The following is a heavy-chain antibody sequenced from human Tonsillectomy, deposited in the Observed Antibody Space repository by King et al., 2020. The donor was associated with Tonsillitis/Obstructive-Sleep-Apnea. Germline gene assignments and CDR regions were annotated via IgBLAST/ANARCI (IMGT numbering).Heavy chain of an antibody. CDR1: GLTFSSYA. D-gene: IGHD2-2*01. Sequence: VQLVESGGGLVQPGGSLRLSCAASGLTFSSYAMSWVRQAPGKGLEWVSAISGSGGSTYYADSVKGRFTLSRDNSKNTLYLQMNSRRAEDTDVYYCAKDLREVVGVPGAMTWRKRGDYYYYMDVWGKGTTVTVSS. V-gene: IGHV3-23*04. CDR2: ISGSGGST. CDR3: AKDLREVVGVPGAMTWRKRGDYYYYMDV. J-gene: IGHJ6*03.